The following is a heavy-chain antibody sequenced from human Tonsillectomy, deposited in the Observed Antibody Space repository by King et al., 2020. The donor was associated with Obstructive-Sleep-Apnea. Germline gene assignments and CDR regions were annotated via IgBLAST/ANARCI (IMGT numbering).Heavy chain of an antibody. CDR2: IYYSGIT. CDR1: GGSISSYY. J-gene: IGHJ5*02. D-gene: IGHD4-17*01. CDR3: ARHGWGVTVTTDWFEP. V-gene: IGHV4-59*08. Sequence: QLQESGPGLVKPSETLSLTCTVSGGSISSYYWSWIRQPPGKGLEWIWYIYYSGITNYNPSLKSRVTISVDTSKKQFSLKLSSVTAADTAVYYCARHGWGVTVTTDWFEPWGQGTLVTVSS.